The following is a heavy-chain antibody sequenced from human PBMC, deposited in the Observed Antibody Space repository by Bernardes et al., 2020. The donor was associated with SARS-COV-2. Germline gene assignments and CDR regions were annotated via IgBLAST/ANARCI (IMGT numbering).Heavy chain of an antibody. V-gene: IGHV3-7*03. D-gene: IGHD1-26*01. Sequence: GGSLRLSCVASGFIFKDYRMSWVRQAPGKGLEWVGNIMEDGSAKNYMDSVKGRFTISRDNTKNSLYLQMSSLGADDTAVYYCTRGFIVTPKGAFDIWGQGTMVTVSS. CDR3: TRGFIVTPKGAFDI. CDR2: IMEDGSAK. J-gene: IGHJ3*02. CDR1: GFIFKDYR.